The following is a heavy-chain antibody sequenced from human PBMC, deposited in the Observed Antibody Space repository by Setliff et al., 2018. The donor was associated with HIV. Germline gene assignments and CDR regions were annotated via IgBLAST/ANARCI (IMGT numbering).Heavy chain of an antibody. CDR2: FDPEDGET. CDR3: VRDLYDTSGYSPLLTGNRSDF. D-gene: IGHD3-22*01. Sequence: ASVKVSCKVSGYTLTELSRHWVRQAPGKGLEWMGGFDPEDGETIYAQKFQGRVSITRDTSASTTYMELRSLRSEDTAVYYCVRDLYDTSGYSPLLTGNRSDFWGQGTLVTVSS. J-gene: IGHJ4*02. CDR1: GYTLTELS. V-gene: IGHV1-24*01.